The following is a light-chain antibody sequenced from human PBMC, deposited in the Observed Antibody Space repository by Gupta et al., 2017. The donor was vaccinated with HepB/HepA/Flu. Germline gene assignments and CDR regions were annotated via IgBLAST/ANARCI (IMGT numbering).Light chain of an antibody. CDR1: QSIRVH. Sequence: DIQVTQSPSTLSASVGDRVTITCRASQSIRVHLAWYQQKPGKAPRLLIYRASTLQSGVPSRFSGSGSGTEFTLTISSLQADDFATYYCQQYDHHGTFGQGTRLDI. V-gene: IGKV1-5*03. CDR3: QQYDHHGT. J-gene: IGKJ2*02. CDR2: RAS.